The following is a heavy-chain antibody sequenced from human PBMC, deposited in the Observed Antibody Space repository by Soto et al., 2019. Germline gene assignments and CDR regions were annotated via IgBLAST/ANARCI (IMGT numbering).Heavy chain of an antibody. CDR2: IIPIFGTA. J-gene: IGHJ6*02. Sequence: SVKVSCKASGGTFSSYAISWVRQAPGQGLEWMGGIIPIFGTANYAQKFQGRVTITADESTSTAYMELSSLRSEDTAVYYCATPSGGYCSGGSCYDSYYYYYYGMDVWGQGTTVTVSS. CDR3: ATPSGGYCSGGSCYDSYYYYYYGMDV. CDR1: GGTFSSYA. V-gene: IGHV1-69*13. D-gene: IGHD2-15*01.